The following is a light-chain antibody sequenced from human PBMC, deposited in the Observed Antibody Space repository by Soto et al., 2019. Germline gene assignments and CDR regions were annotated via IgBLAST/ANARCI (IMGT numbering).Light chain of an antibody. Sequence: QSALTQPASVSGSPGQSIIISCTGTSSDVESYNFVSWYRQHPGKAPKLMIFEGSKRPSGVPSRFSGSKSDNTASLTISGLQAEDEADYYCCSSASATVIFGGGTKLTVL. CDR2: EGS. CDR3: CSSASATVI. V-gene: IGLV2-23*01. CDR1: SSDVESYNF. J-gene: IGLJ2*01.